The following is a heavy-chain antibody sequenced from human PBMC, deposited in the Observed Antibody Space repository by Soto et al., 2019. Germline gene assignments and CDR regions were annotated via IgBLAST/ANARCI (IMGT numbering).Heavy chain of an antibody. CDR2: ISGSGGST. CDR1: GFTFSSYP. Sequence: PGGSLRISCAASGFTFSSYPMSWVRLAPGKGPEWVSAISGSGGSTYYADSVKGRITISRDNSKNKLYLQMNSLRAEDTAVYYCANYYYYYMDVWGKGTTVTVSS. CDR3: ANYYYYYMDV. J-gene: IGHJ6*03. V-gene: IGHV3-23*01.